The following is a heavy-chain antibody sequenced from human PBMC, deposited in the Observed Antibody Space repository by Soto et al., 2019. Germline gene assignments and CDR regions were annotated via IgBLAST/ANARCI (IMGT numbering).Heavy chain of an antibody. CDR3: ARDGGYYGDYGIYNYY. D-gene: IGHD4-17*01. Sequence: QVQLVQSGAEVKKPGSSVKVSCKASGGTFSSYTISWVRQAPGQGLEWMGRIIPILGIANYAQKFQGRVTITADKSTSTAYMELSSLRSEDTAVYYCARDGGYYGDYGIYNYYWGQGTLVTVSS. J-gene: IGHJ4*02. V-gene: IGHV1-69*08. CDR2: IIPILGIA. CDR1: GGTFSSYT.